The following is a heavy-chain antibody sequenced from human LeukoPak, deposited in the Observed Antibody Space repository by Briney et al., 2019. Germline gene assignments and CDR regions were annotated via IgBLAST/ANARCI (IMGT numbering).Heavy chain of an antibody. D-gene: IGHD3-10*02. CDR2: ISSSGSTI. CDR1: GFTFSSYE. Sequence: GGSLKLSCAASGFTFSSYEMNWVRQAPGKGLEWVSYISSSGSTIYYADSVKGRFTISRDNAKNSLYLQMNSLRAEDTAVYYCAELGITMIGGVWGNGTTVTISS. J-gene: IGHJ6*04. V-gene: IGHV3-48*03. CDR3: AELGITMIGGV.